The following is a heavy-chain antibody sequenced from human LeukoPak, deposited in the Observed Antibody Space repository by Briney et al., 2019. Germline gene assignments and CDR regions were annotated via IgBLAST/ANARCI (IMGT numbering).Heavy chain of an antibody. Sequence: GGSLRLACAASGFTFSSYAMSWVRQAPGKGLAWVSTISGGSGSTYCADSVKGRFTISRDNSKNTLYLQMNSLRDEDTAVYYCAKHRFESGGYHSTDWGQGTLVTVSS. CDR3: AKHRFESGGYHSTD. D-gene: IGHD3-22*01. CDR1: GFTFSSYA. V-gene: IGHV3-23*01. J-gene: IGHJ4*02. CDR2: ISGGSGST.